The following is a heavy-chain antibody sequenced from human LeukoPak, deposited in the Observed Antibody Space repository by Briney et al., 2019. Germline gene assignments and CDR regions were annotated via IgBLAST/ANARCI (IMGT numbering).Heavy chain of an antibody. V-gene: IGHV3-30*04. CDR3: ARDKRTGDSYFDS. Sequence: GGSLRLSCAASGFTFSSYAMHWVRQAPGKGLEWVAVISYDGSNKYYADSVKGRFTISRDNAKYSLYLQMVSLRAEDTAVYYCARDKRTGDSYFDSWGQGTLVTVSS. J-gene: IGHJ4*02. CDR1: GFTFSSYA. CDR2: ISYDGSNK. D-gene: IGHD7-27*01.